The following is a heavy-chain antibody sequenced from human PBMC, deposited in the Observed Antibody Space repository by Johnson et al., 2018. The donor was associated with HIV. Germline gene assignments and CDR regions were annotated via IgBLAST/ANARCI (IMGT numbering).Heavy chain of an antibody. CDR1: GFTFSSYG. V-gene: IGHV3-30*02. Sequence: VQLLESGGGVVQPGGSLRLSCAASGFTFSSYGMHWVRQAPGKGLEWVAFIRYDGSNKYYADSVKGRFTISRDNSKNTLFLQMNSLRAEDTAVYYCAKDLGWGLGDDAFDIWGQGTMVTVSS. CDR2: IRYDGSNK. J-gene: IGHJ3*02. D-gene: IGHD2-21*02. CDR3: AKDLGWGLGDDAFDI.